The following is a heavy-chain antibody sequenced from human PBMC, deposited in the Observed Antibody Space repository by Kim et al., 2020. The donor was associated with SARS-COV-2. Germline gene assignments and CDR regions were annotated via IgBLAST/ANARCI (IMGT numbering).Heavy chain of an antibody. J-gene: IGHJ4*02. Sequence: GGSLRLSCAASGFTFSSYSMNWVRQAPGKGLEWVSYISSSSSTIYYADSVKGRFTISRDNAKNSLYLQMNSLRDEDTAVYYCARVTYSSSWYRMDYWGQGTLVTVSS. CDR1: GFTFSSYS. D-gene: IGHD6-13*01. CDR2: ISSSSSTI. V-gene: IGHV3-48*02. CDR3: ARVTYSSSWYRMDY.